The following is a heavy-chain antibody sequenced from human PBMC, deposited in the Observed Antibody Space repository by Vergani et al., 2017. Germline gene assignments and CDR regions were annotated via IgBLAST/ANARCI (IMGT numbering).Heavy chain of an antibody. CDR2: ISYDGSNK. J-gene: IGHJ4*02. CDR3: AKDRRGYDYGYLGWNDD. CDR1: GFTFSSYG. D-gene: IGHD5-18*01. V-gene: IGHV3-30*18. Sequence: QVQLVESGGGVVQPGRSLRLSCAASGFTFSSYGMHWVRQAPGKGLEWVAVISYDGSNKYYADSVKGRFTISRDNSKNTLYLQMNSLRAEDTAVYYCAKDRRGYDYGYLGWNDDGGQGTLVTVSS.